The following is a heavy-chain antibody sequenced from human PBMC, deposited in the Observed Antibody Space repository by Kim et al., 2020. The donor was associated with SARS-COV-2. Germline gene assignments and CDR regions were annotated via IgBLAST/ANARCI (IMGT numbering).Heavy chain of an antibody. Sequence: GSLRLSCAASGFTFSSYGMHWVRQAPGKGLEWVAVISYDGSNKYYADSVKGRFTISRDNSKNTLYLQMNSLRAEDTAVYYCAKDLGALVYYYGMDVWGQGTTVTVSS. D-gene: IGHD3-16*01. CDR3: AKDLGALVYYYGMDV. CDR2: ISYDGSNK. V-gene: IGHV3-30*18. CDR1: GFTFSSYG. J-gene: IGHJ6*02.